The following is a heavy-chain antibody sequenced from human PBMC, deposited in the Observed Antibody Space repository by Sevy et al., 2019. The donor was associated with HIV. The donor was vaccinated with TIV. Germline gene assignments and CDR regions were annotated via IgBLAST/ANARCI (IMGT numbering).Heavy chain of an antibody. CDR3: ARSGDDDFWSGYPTGWFDP. D-gene: IGHD3-3*01. CDR1: GGSISSSSYY. Sequence: SETLSLTCTVSGGSISSSSYYWGWIHQPPGKGLEWIGSIYYSGSTYYNPSLKSRVTISVDTSKNQFSLKLSSVTAADTAVYYCARSGDDDFWSGYPTGWFDPWGQGTLVTVSS. V-gene: IGHV4-39*01. CDR2: IYYSGST. J-gene: IGHJ5*02.